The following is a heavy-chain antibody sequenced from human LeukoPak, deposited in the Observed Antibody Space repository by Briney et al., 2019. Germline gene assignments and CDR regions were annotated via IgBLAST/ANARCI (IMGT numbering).Heavy chain of an antibody. D-gene: IGHD3-10*01. CDR3: ARYYYYFDY. V-gene: IGHV4-4*07. J-gene: IGHJ4*02. Sequence: SPTLSLTCTVSGPSISNYYWSSIRQPAGKGLEWIGLIYARGNTNYNPPLKSRVNMSIDTSKNQFSLKLTSVTGADTAVYYCARYYYYFDYWGQGTLVTVSS. CDR2: IYARGNT. CDR1: GPSISNYY.